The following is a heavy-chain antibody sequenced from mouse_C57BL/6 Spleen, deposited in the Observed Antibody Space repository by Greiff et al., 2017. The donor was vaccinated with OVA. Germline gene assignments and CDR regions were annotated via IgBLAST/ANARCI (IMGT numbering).Heavy chain of an antibody. CDR1: GYSITSDY. J-gene: IGHJ4*01. D-gene: IGHD1-1*01. V-gene: IGHV3-8*01. CDR3: ARSPDYYGSSHYAMDY. Sequence: EVQRVESGPGLAKPSQTLSLTCSVTGYSITSDYWNWIRKFPGNKLEYMGYISYRGSTYYNPSLKSRISITRDTSKNQYYLQLNSVTTEDTATYYCARSPDYYGSSHYAMDYWGQGTSVTVSS. CDR2: ISYRGST.